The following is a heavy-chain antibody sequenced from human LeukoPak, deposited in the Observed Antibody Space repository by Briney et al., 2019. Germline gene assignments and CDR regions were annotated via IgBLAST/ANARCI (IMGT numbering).Heavy chain of an antibody. CDR3: ARVWSSRKAFDI. CDR2: IYYSGST. V-gene: IGHV4-59*01. D-gene: IGHD3-16*01. CDR1: GGSISYYY. Sequence: SETLSPTCTVSGGSISYYYWSWIRQPPGKGLELIGYIYYSGSTNYIPSLKSRVTISVDTSKNQFSLKLTSVTAADTAVYYCARVWSSRKAFDIWGQGTMVTVSS. J-gene: IGHJ3*02.